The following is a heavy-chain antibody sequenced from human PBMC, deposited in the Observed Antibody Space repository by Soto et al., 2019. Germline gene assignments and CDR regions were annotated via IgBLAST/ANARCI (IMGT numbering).Heavy chain of an antibody. CDR3: ANLHHYGSGFDC. D-gene: IGHD3-10*01. J-gene: IGHJ4*02. CDR1: GFTFDDYA. CDR2: ISWNGASI. V-gene: IGHV3-9*01. Sequence: EVQLVESGGGLVQPGRSLRLSCAASGFTFDDYAIHWVRQAPGRGLEWVAGISWNGASIGYADSVKGRFTISRDNAKNSLHLQMNSLRSEDTALYYCANLHHYGSGFDCWGQGTLVTVSS.